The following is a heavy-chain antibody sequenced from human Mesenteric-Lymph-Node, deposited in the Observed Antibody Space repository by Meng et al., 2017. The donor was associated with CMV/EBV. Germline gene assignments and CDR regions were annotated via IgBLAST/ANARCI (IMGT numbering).Heavy chain of an antibody. D-gene: IGHD3-10*02. Sequence: GESLKISCAASGFTFSSYWMSWVRQAPGKGLEWVANIKQDGSEKYYVDSVKGRFTISRDNAKNSLYLQMNSLRAEDTAVYYCARELFGELLYPRYYYYGMDVWGQGTTVTVSS. CDR2: IKQDGSEK. CDR1: GFTFSSYW. CDR3: ARELFGELLYPRYYYYGMDV. J-gene: IGHJ6*02. V-gene: IGHV3-7*01.